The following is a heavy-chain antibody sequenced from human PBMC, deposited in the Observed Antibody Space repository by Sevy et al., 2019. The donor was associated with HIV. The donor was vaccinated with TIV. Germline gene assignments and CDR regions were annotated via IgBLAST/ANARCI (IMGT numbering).Heavy chain of an antibody. Sequence: GGSLRLSCAASGFTFSSYGMHWVRQAPGKGLEWVAVISYDGGNKYYADSVKGRFTISRDNSKNTLYLQMNSLRAEETAVYYCAKDLGYCSGGSCYSFDYWGQGTLVTVSS. CDR1: GFTFSSYG. D-gene: IGHD2-15*01. CDR2: ISYDGGNK. CDR3: AKDLGYCSGGSCYSFDY. J-gene: IGHJ4*02. V-gene: IGHV3-30*18.